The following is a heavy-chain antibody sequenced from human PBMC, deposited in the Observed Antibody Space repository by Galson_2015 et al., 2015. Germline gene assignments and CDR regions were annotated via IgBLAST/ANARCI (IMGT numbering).Heavy chain of an antibody. D-gene: IGHD3-16*01. CDR1: GLTFEDYS. J-gene: IGHJ3*02. Sequence: SLRLSCAASGLTFEDYSLHWVRQAPGRGLEWVSLIDKKGEKVFYGDSVKGRFAISRDNRRRSLYLQMNSLRADDSALYYCAKEKLGTSWVSFDIWGQGTMVTVSS. CDR2: IDKKGEKV. CDR3: AKEKLGTSWVSFDI. V-gene: IGHV3-43*01.